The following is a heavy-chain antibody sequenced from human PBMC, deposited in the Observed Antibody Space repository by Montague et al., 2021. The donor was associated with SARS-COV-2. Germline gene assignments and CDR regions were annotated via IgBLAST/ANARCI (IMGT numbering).Heavy chain of an antibody. Sequence: SETLSLTCTVSGGSISSYYWSWIRQPPGKGLEWIGYIYYSGSTNYNPSLKSRVTISVDTSKNQFSLKLSSVTAADTAVYYCARVGVITTWFSFDYWGQGTLVTVSS. D-gene: IGHD3-22*01. CDR1: GGSISSYY. V-gene: IGHV4-59*01. J-gene: IGHJ4*02. CDR2: IYYSGST. CDR3: ARVGVITTWFSFDY.